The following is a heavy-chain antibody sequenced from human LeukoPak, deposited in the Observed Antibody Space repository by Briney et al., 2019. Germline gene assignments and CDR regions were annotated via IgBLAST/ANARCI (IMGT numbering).Heavy chain of an antibody. D-gene: IGHD1-26*01. CDR1: GFTFSSYA. V-gene: IGHV3-30-3*01. CDR3: ANGIYSGSFRFDY. CDR2: ISYDGSNK. Sequence: GGSLRLSCAASGFTFSSYAMHWVRQAPGKGLEWVAVISYDGSNKYYADSVKGRFTISRDDSKNTLYLQMNSLRTEDTAVYYCANGIYSGSFRFDYWGQGTLVTVSS. J-gene: IGHJ4*02.